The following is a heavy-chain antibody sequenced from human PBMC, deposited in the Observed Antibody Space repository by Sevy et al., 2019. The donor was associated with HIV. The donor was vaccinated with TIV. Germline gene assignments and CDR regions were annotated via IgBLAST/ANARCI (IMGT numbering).Heavy chain of an antibody. CDR1: EFIFSSHA. D-gene: IGHD3-3*02. CDR2: ISGDGENT. CDR3: ARDGRGISAFDI. V-gene: IGHV3-23*01. J-gene: IGHJ3*02. Sequence: GSLRLSCVASEFIFSSHAVSWVCQAPGKGLEWVSAISGDGENTHYADSVRGRFTISRDNFKNTLYLQMNSLRAEDTALYYCARDGRGISAFDIWGPGTMVTVSS.